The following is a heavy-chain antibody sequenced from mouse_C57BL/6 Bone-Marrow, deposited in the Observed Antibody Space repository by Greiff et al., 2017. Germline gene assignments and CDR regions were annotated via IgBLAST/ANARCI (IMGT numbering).Heavy chain of an antibody. Sequence: QVQLQQPGAELVMPGASVKLSCKASGYTFTSYWMHWVKQRPGQGLEWIGEIDPSDSYTNYNQKFKGKSTLTVDKSSSTAYMQLSSLTSEDSAVXYCARPPSGNYEGYFEVWGTGTTVTVSS. CDR3: ARPPSGNYEGYFEV. V-gene: IGHV1-69*01. CDR1: GYTFTSYW. D-gene: IGHD2-1*01. J-gene: IGHJ1*03. CDR2: IDPSDSYT.